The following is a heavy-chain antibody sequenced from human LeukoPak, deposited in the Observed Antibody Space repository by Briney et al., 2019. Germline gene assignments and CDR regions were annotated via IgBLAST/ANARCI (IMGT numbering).Heavy chain of an antibody. Sequence: SETLSLTCTVSGGSISSYYWSWLRQPPGKGLEGIGYIYYSGSTNYNPSLKSRVTISVDTSKNQFSLKLSSVTAADTAVYYCARVTGYMIEDYFDYWGQGTLVTVSS. CDR3: ARVTGYMIEDYFDY. CDR1: GGSISSYY. V-gene: IGHV4-59*01. J-gene: IGHJ4*02. D-gene: IGHD3-22*01. CDR2: IYYSGST.